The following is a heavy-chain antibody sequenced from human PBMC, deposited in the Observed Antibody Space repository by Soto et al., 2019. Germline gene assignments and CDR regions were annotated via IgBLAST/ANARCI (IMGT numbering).Heavy chain of an antibody. CDR3: ARALRRGPSYYYYGMDV. Sequence: ASVKVSCKASGYTFTGYYMHWVRQAPGQGLEWMGWINPNSGGTNYAQKFQGRVTMTRDTSISTAYMELSRLRSDDTAGYYCARALRRGPSYYYYGMDVWGQGTTVTVSS. D-gene: IGHD3-10*01. CDR2: INPNSGGT. CDR1: GYTFTGYY. V-gene: IGHV1-2*02. J-gene: IGHJ6*02.